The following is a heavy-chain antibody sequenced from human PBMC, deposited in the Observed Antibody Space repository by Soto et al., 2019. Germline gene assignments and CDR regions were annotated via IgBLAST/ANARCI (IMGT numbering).Heavy chain of an antibody. CDR3: ATDRALGATLGAIDF. CDR2: ISYDGTYR. J-gene: IGHJ4*02. CDR1: GFTFINIA. V-gene: IGHV3-30-3*01. Sequence: GGSLRLSCAASGFTFINIAMHWVRQAPGKGLEWVAAISYDGTYRPYADFARGRFTISRDNSQKTLYLQMNSLRPEDTALYYCATDRALGATLGAIDFWGQGTLVTVSS. D-gene: IGHD1-26*01.